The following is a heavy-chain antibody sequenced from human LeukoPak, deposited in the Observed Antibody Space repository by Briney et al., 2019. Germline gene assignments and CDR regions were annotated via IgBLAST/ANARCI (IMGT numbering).Heavy chain of an antibody. D-gene: IGHD5-18*01. CDR1: GGSISTYY. CDR2: IYYTGRT. CDR3: ARNTAMVIIDY. Sequence: SETLSLTCTVSGGSISTYYWSWIRQPPGKGLEWIGYIYYTGRTNYNPSLKSRVTISVDTSKNQFSLKLNSVTAADTAVYYCARNTAMVIIDYWGQGTWSPSPQ. V-gene: IGHV4-59*08. J-gene: IGHJ4*02.